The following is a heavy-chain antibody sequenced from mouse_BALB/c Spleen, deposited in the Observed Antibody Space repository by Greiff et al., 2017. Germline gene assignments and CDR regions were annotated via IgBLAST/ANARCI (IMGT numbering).Heavy chain of an antibody. D-gene: IGHD2-10*02. V-gene: IGHV14-3*02. CDR2: IDPANGNT. CDR1: GFNIKDTY. CDR3: ARRGYGSY. Sequence: VQLKQSGAELVKPGASVKLSCTASGFNIKDTYMHWVKQRPEQGLEWIGRIDPANGNTKYDPKFQGKATITADTSSNTAYLQLSSLTSEDTAVYYWARRGYGSYWGQGTTLTVSA. J-gene: IGHJ2*01.